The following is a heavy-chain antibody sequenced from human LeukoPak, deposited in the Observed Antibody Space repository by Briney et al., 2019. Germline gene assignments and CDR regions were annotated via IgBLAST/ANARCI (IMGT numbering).Heavy chain of an antibody. CDR3: ARSRHCSSTSCYSFDY. J-gene: IGHJ4*02. V-gene: IGHV4-39*01. CDR1: GGSISSSSYY. CDR2: MYYSGST. D-gene: IGHD2-2*01. Sequence: PSETLSLTCTVSGGSISSSSYYWGWIRQPPGKGLEWIGSMYYSGSTYYNPSPKSRVTISVDTSKNQFSLKLSSVTAADTAVYYCARSRHCSSTSCYSFDYWGQGTLVTVSS.